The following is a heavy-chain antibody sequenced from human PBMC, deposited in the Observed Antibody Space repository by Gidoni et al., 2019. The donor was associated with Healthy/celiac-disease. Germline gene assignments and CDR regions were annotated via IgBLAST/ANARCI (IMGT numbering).Heavy chain of an antibody. D-gene: IGHD1-1*01. CDR1: GFTFSSYS. Sequence: EVQLVESGGGLVKPGGSLRLYCAASGFTFSSYSMNWVRQAPGKGLEWVSSISSSSSYIYYADSVKGRFTISRDNAKNSLYLQMNSLRAEDTAVYYCARDSKGTKDYWGQGTLVTVSS. J-gene: IGHJ4*02. V-gene: IGHV3-21*01. CDR2: ISSSSSYI. CDR3: ARDSKGTKDY.